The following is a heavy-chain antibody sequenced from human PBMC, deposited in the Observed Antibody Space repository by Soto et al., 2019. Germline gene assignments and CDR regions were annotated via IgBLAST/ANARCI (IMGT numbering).Heavy chain of an antibody. Sequence: ASVKVSCKASGYTFTSYAMHWVRQAPGQRLEWMGWINAGNGNTKYSQKFQGGVTITRDTSASTAYMELSSLRSEDTAVYYCARGEGPLYNWNYDYYYGMDVWGQGTTVTV. CDR3: ARGEGPLYNWNYDYYYGMDV. V-gene: IGHV1-3*01. CDR2: INAGNGNT. J-gene: IGHJ6*02. D-gene: IGHD1-20*01. CDR1: GYTFTSYA.